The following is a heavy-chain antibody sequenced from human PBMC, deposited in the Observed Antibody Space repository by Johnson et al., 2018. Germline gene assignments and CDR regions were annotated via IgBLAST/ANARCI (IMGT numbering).Heavy chain of an antibody. CDR2: IWYDGSNK. J-gene: IGHJ6*02. D-gene: IGHD5-18*01. Sequence: QVQLVQSGGGVVQPGRSLRLSCAASGFTFSSYGMHWVRQAPGKGLEWVAVIWYDGSNKYYADSVKGRFTISRDNSKNTLYLKMNSRRAEDTAVYYCARARSWGIQLYYYYYGMDVWGQGTTVTVSS. V-gene: IGHV3-33*01. CDR1: GFTFSSYG. CDR3: ARARSWGIQLYYYYYGMDV.